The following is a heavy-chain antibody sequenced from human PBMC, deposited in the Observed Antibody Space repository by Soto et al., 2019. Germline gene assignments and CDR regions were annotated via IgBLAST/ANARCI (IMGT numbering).Heavy chain of an antibody. V-gene: IGHV3-33*01. D-gene: IGHD6-13*01. CDR1: GFTFSSYG. Sequence: GGSLRLSCAASGFTFSSYGMHWVRQAPGKGLEWVAVIWYDGSNKYYADSVKGRFTISRDNSKNTLYLQMNSLRAEDTAVYYCARDRAEAAGTFDFDYWGQGTLVTVYS. CDR3: ARDRAEAAGTFDFDY. CDR2: IWYDGSNK. J-gene: IGHJ4*02.